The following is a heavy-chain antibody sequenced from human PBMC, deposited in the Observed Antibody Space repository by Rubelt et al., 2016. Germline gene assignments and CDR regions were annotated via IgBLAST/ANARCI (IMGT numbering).Heavy chain of an antibody. CDR1: TYSISSGYC. J-gene: IGHJ4*02. D-gene: IGHD3-10*01. V-gene: IGHV4-38-2*02. CDR3: AGEGEPYDSGSPHFDF. Sequence: QVQLQESGPGLVKPSETLSLICTVSTYSISSGYCWGWIRQPPGKGLEWIGSIYRGGNTYYNLSLRSRVTISVDTPKKQFSRKVRVVTAGSTAVDDCAGEGEPYDSGSPHFDFWGQGTLVTVSS. CDR2: IYRGGNT.